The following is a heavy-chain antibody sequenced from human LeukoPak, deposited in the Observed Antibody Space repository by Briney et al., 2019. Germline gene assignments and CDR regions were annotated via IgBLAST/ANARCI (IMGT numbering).Heavy chain of an antibody. CDR2: INHSGST. CDR1: GGSFSGYY. CDR3: ARRKMTTVTTARYYFDY. J-gene: IGHJ4*02. D-gene: IGHD4-17*01. Sequence: PSETLSLTCAVYGGSFSGYYWSWIRQPPGKGLEWIGEINHSGSTNYNPSLKSRVTISVDTSKNQFSLKLSSVTAADTAVYYCARRKMTTVTTARYYFDYWGQGTLVTVSS. V-gene: IGHV4-34*01.